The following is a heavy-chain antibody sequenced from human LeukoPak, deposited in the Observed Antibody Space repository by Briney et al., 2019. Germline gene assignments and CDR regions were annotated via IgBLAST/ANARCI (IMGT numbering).Heavy chain of an antibody. D-gene: IGHD4-17*01. CDR1: GYSFTFYW. J-gene: IGHJ3*02. CDR2: IYPGDSDT. CDR3: ARRSITVTTFRDAFDI. Sequence: GESLKISCKGSGYSFTFYWIGWVRQMPGKGLEWMGIIYPGDSDTRYSPSFQGQVTISADKSISTAYLQWSSLKASDTAMYYCARRSITVTTFRDAFDIWGQGTMVTVSS. V-gene: IGHV5-51*01.